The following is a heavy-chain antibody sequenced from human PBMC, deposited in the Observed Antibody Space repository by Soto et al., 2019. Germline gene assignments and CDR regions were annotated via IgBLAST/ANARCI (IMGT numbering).Heavy chain of an antibody. CDR3: ARDRPLVIAAAGTILDY. Sequence: GASVKVSCKASGGTFSSYTISWVRQAPGKGLEWKGRIIPILGIANYAQKFQGRVTITADKSTSTAYMELSSLRSEDTAVYYCARDRPLVIAAAGTILDYRGQGTLVTVSS. J-gene: IGHJ4*02. CDR1: GGTFSSYT. CDR2: IIPILGIA. V-gene: IGHV1-69*04. D-gene: IGHD6-13*01.